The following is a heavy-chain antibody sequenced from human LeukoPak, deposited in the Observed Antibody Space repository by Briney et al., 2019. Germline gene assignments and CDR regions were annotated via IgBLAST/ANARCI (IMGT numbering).Heavy chain of an antibody. D-gene: IGHD6-13*01. CDR2: IWYGGNNQ. V-gene: IGHV3-30*02. J-gene: IGHJ3*02. Sequence: GGSLRLSCAASGFTFSSYGMHWVRQAPGKGLEWVAVIWYGGNNQYYADSVKGRFTISRDNSKKTVYLQMNSLRPDDTAVYYCAKDTAAAGALDIWGQGTMVTVSS. CDR3: AKDTAAAGALDI. CDR1: GFTFSSYG.